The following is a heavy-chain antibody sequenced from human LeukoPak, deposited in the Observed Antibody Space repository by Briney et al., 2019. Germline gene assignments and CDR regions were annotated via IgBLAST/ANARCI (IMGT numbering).Heavy chain of an antibody. CDR3: ANLYRDGYNDNFDY. CDR1: GFTFSSYA. CDR2: ISGSGGNT. J-gene: IGHJ4*02. V-gene: IGHV3-23*01. Sequence: AGGSLRLSCAASGFTFSSYAMSWVRQAPGKGLEWVSAISGSGGNTYYAGSVKGRFTISRDNSKNTLYLQMNSLRAEDTAVYYCANLYRDGYNDNFDYWGQGTLVTVSS. D-gene: IGHD5-24*01.